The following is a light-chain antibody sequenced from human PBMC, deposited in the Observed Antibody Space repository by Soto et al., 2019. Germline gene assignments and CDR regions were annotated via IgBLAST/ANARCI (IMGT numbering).Light chain of an antibody. CDR2: GGF. Sequence: IVLTQSPGTLSVSPGERVILSCRASQTLRNKLAWYQQKPGQAPRLLLYGGFTRATGIPARFSGSGSGSEVTLTINSLQSEDFAIYYWQQHNAWPLTFGPGTKLDLK. J-gene: IGKJ3*01. V-gene: IGKV3-15*01. CDR1: QTLRNK. CDR3: QQHNAWPLT.